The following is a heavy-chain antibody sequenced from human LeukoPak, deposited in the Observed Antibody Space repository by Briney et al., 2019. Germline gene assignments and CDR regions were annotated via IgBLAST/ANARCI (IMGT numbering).Heavy chain of an antibody. D-gene: IGHD1-26*01. V-gene: IGHV3-66*01. CDR2: IYSGGNT. CDR3: AKPKKSGSYSHDAFDI. Sequence: GGSLRLSCAASEFSVGSNYMTWVRQAPGKGLEWVSLIYSGGNTYYADSVKGRFTISRDNSKNTLYLQMNSLRAEDTAVYYCAKPKKSGSYSHDAFDIWGQGTMVTVSS. J-gene: IGHJ3*02. CDR1: EFSVGSNY.